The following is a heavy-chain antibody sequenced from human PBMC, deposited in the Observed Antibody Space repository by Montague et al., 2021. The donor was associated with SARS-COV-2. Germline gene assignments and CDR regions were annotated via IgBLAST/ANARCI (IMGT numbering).Heavy chain of an antibody. J-gene: IGHJ4*02. V-gene: IGHV4-59*11. CDR2: IYYSGST. Sequence: SETLSLTCTVSGGSISSHYWSWIRQPPGKGLEWIGYIYYSGSTDYSPSLDSRATISVDTSKNQFSLNLSSVTAADTAVYYCARDAGGPFDYWGQGTLVTVSS. D-gene: IGHD2-8*02. CDR3: ARDAGGPFDY. CDR1: GGSISSHY.